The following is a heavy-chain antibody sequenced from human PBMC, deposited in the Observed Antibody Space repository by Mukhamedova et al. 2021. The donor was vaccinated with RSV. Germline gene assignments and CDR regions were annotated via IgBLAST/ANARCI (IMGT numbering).Heavy chain of an antibody. CDR3: ARSWSYYDSSGYHYYFDY. D-gene: IGHD3-22*01. V-gene: IGHV4-39*01. Sequence: GSTYYNPSLKSRVTISVDTSKNQFSLKLSSVTAADTAVYYCARSWSYYDSSGYHYYFDYWCQGTLVTVSS. J-gene: IGHJ4*02. CDR2: GST.